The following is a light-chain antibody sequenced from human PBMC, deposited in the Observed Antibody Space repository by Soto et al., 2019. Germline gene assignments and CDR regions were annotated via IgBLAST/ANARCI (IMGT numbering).Light chain of an antibody. CDR1: ESVSSN. CDR3: QQYNSWPPLT. V-gene: IGKV3-15*01. Sequence: EIVLTQSPATLSVSPGEGATLSCRASESVSSNLAWYQQRPGQAPRLLIYGASTRATDIPARFSGSGSGTEFTLTISSLQSEDFAVYYCQQYNSWPPLTFGGGTKVEIK. J-gene: IGKJ4*01. CDR2: GAS.